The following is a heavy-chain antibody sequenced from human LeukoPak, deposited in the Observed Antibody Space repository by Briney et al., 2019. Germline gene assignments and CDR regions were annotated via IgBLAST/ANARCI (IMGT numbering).Heavy chain of an antibody. J-gene: IGHJ4*02. V-gene: IGHV4-39*01. D-gene: IGHD6-13*01. CDR3: ANPGIAAAGPY. CDR1: GGSISNSNYY. CDR2: IYYSGST. Sequence: SETLSLTCTVSGGSISNSNYYWGWIRQPPGKGLEWIGNIYYSGSTYYNPSLRSRVTISVDTSKNQFSLKLSSVTAADTAVYYCANPGIAAAGPYWGQGTLVTVSS.